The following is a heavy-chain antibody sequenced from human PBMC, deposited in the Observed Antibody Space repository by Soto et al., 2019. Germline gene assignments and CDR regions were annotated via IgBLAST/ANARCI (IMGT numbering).Heavy chain of an antibody. V-gene: IGHV3-30*03. Sequence: QVQLVESGGGVVQPGRSLRLSCAASGFTFSSYGMHWVRQAPGKGLEWVAVISYDGSNKYYADSVKGRFTISRDNSKNPLYLQMNSLRAEDTAVYYCATRWRVAATREFDYWGQGTLVTVSS. D-gene: IGHD2-15*01. J-gene: IGHJ4*02. CDR2: ISYDGSNK. CDR3: ATRWRVAATREFDY. CDR1: GFTFSSYG.